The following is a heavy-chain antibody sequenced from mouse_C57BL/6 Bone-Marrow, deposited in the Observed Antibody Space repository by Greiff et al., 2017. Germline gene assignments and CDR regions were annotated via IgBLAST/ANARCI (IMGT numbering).Heavy chain of an antibody. CDR3: AREGVYYGSSYVAWFAY. CDR2: ISYDGSN. D-gene: IGHD1-1*01. Sequence: EVQRVASGPGLVKPSQSLSLTCSVTGYSITSGYYWNWIRQFPGNKLEWMGYISYDGSNNYNPSLKNRISITRDTSKNQFFLKLNSVTTEDTATYYCAREGVYYGSSYVAWFAYWGQGTLVTVSA. J-gene: IGHJ3*01. CDR1: GYSITSGYY. V-gene: IGHV3-6*01.